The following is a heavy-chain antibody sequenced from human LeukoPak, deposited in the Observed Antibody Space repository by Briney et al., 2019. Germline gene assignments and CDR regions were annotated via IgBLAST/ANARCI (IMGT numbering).Heavy chain of an antibody. CDR1: GYTFTNYG. CDR3: ARERPTDNAFDV. V-gene: IGHV1-18*01. Sequence: GASVKVSCKASGYTFTNYGITWVRQAPGQGLEGMGWISASYGNTYYEQKLQGRVTMTTDTSTNTVYMELRSLRSDDTAVYYCARERPTDNAFDVWGQGTTVTVSS. CDR2: ISASYGNT. J-gene: IGHJ3*01. D-gene: IGHD4-17*01.